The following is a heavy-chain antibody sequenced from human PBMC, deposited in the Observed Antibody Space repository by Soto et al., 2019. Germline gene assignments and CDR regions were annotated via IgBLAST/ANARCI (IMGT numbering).Heavy chain of an antibody. CDR1: GASLSSSTW. J-gene: IGHJ4*02. Sequence: PSETLSLTCAVSGASLSSSTWWSWVRQSPGKGLEWIGEIYHSGTTNYNPSLKSRVTISVDKSKKEFSLKLSSVTAADTAVYYCAIPGPGDFHYWGQGTLDTVSS. V-gene: IGHV4-4*02. CDR3: AIPGPGDFHY. CDR2: IYHSGTT.